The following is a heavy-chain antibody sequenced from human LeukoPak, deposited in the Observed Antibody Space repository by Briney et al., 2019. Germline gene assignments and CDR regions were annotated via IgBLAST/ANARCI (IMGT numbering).Heavy chain of an antibody. J-gene: IGHJ4*02. CDR1: GFTVSSNY. Sequence: PGGSLRLSCAVSGFTVSSNYMSWVRQAPGKGLEWVSVIYSGGSTYYADSVKGRFTISRDNSKNTLYLQMNNLRAEDTAVYYCARGYSYGYARYFDYWGQGTLVTVSS. D-gene: IGHD5-18*01. V-gene: IGHV3-66*01. CDR2: IYSGGST. CDR3: ARGYSYGYARYFDY.